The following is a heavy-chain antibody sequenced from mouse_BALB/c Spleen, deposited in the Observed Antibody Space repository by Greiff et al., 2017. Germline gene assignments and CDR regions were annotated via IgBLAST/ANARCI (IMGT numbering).Heavy chain of an antibody. CDR1: GFTFSSFG. J-gene: IGHJ3*01. CDR3: ARRNGNYDGFAY. Sequence: DVMLVESGGGLVQPGGSRKLSCAASGFTFSSFGMHWVRQAPEKGLEWVAYISSGSSTIYYADTVKGRFTISRDNPKNTLFLQMTSLRSEDTAMYYCARRNGNYDGFAYWGKGTLVTVSA. V-gene: IGHV5-17*02. CDR2: ISSGSSTI. D-gene: IGHD2-1*01.